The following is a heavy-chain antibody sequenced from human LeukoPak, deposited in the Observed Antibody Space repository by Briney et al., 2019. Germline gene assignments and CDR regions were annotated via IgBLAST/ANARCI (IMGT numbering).Heavy chain of an antibody. V-gene: IGHV4-31*03. Sequence: PSETLSLTCTVSGGSISSGASDWGWIRQHPKRGLEWVGYINHSGSTYYNPSLGSRVTMSVDTSKNQFSLKLSSVTAADSAVYYCARAARQGFTMIVVPFFYFDLWGRGTLVIVSS. CDR1: GGSISSGASD. J-gene: IGHJ2*01. CDR2: INHSGST. D-gene: IGHD3-22*01. CDR3: ARAARQGFTMIVVPFFYFDL.